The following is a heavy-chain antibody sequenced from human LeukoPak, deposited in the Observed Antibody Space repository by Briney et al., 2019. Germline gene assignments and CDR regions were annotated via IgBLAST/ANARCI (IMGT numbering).Heavy chain of an antibody. V-gene: IGHV4-34*01. CDR1: GGSFSGYY. CDR2: INHSGST. D-gene: IGHD6-13*01. CDR3: ARAPRSSYSSSWYPGFDY. J-gene: IGHJ4*02. Sequence: SETLCLTCAVYGGSFSGYYWSWIRQPPGKGLEWIGEINHSGSTNYNPSLKSRVTISVDTSKNQFSLKLSSVTAADTAVYYCARAPRSSYSSSWYPGFDYWGQGTLVTVSS.